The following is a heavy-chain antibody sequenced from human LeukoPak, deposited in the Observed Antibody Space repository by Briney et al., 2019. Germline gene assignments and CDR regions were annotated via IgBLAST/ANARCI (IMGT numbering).Heavy chain of an antibody. CDR3: ARAHSYADGYFDH. J-gene: IGHJ4*02. CDR2: INPNSGGT. Sequence: GASVKVSCKASGYTFTSYGISGVRQAPGQGLEWMGWINPNSGGTNYAQKFQGRVTMTRDTSISTAYMEMSRLRSDDTAVYCCARAHSYADGYFDHWGQGTLVAVSS. V-gene: IGHV1-2*02. CDR1: GYTFTSYG. D-gene: IGHD5-18*01.